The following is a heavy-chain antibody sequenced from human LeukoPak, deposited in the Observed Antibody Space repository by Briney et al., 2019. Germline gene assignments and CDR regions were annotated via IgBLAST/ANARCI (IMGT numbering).Heavy chain of an antibody. CDR1: GFTFSSYA. CDR2: ISYDGSNK. J-gene: IGHJ4*02. CDR3: AKTKGYSYGYYFDY. V-gene: IGHV3-30*04. D-gene: IGHD5-18*01. Sequence: PGGSLRLSCAASGFTFSSYAMHWVRQAPAKGLEWVAVISYDGSNKYYADSVKDRFTISRDNSKNTLYLQMNSLRAENTAVYYCAKTKGYSYGYYFDYWGQGTLVTVSS.